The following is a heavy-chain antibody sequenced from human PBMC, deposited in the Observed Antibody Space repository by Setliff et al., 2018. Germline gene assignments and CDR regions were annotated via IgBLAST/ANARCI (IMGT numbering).Heavy chain of an antibody. CDR1: GYTFTAYY. CDR3: ARDRYYNSWSGTSITAPHDAFDI. J-gene: IGHJ3*02. CDR2: INPNAGNI. Sequence: AASVKVSCKASGYTFTAYYIHWVRQAPGHGLEWMGWINPNAGNIHYIQKFQGRVTMTRDTYIRTVYMEVSSLRSEDTAVYYCARDRYYNSWSGTSITAPHDAFDIWGQGTMVTVSS. D-gene: IGHD3-3*01. V-gene: IGHV1-2*02.